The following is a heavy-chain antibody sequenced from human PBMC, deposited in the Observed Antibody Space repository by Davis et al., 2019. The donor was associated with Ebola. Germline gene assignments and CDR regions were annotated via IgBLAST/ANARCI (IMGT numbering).Heavy chain of an antibody. CDR2: IWYDGSRK. V-gene: IGHV3-33*01. CDR1: GFNFRSYG. Sequence: PGGSLRLSCAASGFNFRSYGMHWVRQAPDKGLEWVAVIWYDGSRKYYGDFVKGRFTISRDNSDNLLYLQMNSLRAEDTAVYYCARVGSKNCSSTSCYTYYYYGMDVWGQGTTVTVSS. D-gene: IGHD2-2*02. CDR3: ARVGSKNCSSTSCYTYYYYGMDV. J-gene: IGHJ6*02.